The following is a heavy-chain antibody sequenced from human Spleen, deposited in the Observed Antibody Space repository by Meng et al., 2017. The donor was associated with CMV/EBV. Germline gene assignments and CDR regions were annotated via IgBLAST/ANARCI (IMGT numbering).Heavy chain of an antibody. J-gene: IGHJ6*02. CDR1: GYTFTSYY. D-gene: IGHD6-13*01. Sequence: ASVKVSCKASGYTFTSYYMHWVRQAPGQGLEWMGIINPSGGSTSYAQKFQGRVTMTRDTSTSTVYMELSSLRSEDTAVYYCARRRDSSSLDETKGYYYYGMDVWGQGTTVTVSS. CDR3: ARRRDSSSLDETKGYYYYGMDV. V-gene: IGHV1-46*01. CDR2: INPSGGST.